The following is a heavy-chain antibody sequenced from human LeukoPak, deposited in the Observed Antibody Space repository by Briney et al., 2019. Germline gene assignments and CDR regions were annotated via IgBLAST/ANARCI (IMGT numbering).Heavy chain of an antibody. V-gene: IGHV3-30*04. CDR1: GFTFSSYA. J-gene: IGHJ4*02. D-gene: IGHD3-22*01. CDR2: ISYDGSNK. Sequence: GRSLRLSCAASGFTFSSYAMHWVRQAPGKGLEWVAVISYDGSNKYYADSVKGRFTISRDNSKNTLYLQMNSLRAEDTAVYYCARDKLPGYYHKPYYFDYWGQGTLVTVSS. CDR3: ARDKLPGYYHKPYYFDY.